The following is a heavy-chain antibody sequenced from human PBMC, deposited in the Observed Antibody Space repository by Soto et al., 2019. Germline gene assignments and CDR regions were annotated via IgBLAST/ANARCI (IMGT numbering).Heavy chain of an antibody. CDR3: AKDRWCNSTSCSIGGNWFDP. Sequence: PGGSLRLSCAASGFTFSSYAMSWVRQAPGKGLEWVSAISGSGGSTYYADSVKGRFTISRDNSKNTLYLQMNSLRAEDTAVYYCAKDRWCNSTSCSIGGNWFDPWGQGTLVTVSS. D-gene: IGHD2-2*01. V-gene: IGHV3-23*01. J-gene: IGHJ5*02. CDR2: ISGSGGST. CDR1: GFTFSSYA.